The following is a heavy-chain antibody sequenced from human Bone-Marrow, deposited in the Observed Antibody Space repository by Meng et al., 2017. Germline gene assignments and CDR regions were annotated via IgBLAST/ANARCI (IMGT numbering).Heavy chain of an antibody. CDR1: GYTFTSYD. V-gene: IGHV1-8*01. Sequence: QVELVQSGAAVKKPGASVKVSCKASGYTFTSYDINWVRQATGQGLEWMGWMNPNSGNTGYAQKFQGRVTMTRNTSISTAYMELNSLRSEDTAVYYCARAVTMVRGVIWYFDYWGQGTLVTVSS. D-gene: IGHD3-10*01. CDR3: ARAVTMVRGVIWYFDY. J-gene: IGHJ4*02. CDR2: MNPNSGNT.